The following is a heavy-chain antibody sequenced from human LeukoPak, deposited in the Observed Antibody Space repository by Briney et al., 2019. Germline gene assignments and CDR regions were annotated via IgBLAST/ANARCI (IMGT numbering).Heavy chain of an antibody. J-gene: IGHJ4*02. D-gene: IGHD3-22*01. CDR3: ARAPSYDSTKFDY. CDR1: GGSITNYY. V-gene: IGHV4-4*07. Sequence: SETLSLTCTVSGGSITNYYWTWIRQPAEKGLEWIGRVHTSGTTNYNPSLKSRVTMSLDTSKNQFSLKLSSVTAADTAVYYCARAPSYDSTKFDYWGQGTLVTVSS. CDR2: VHTSGTT.